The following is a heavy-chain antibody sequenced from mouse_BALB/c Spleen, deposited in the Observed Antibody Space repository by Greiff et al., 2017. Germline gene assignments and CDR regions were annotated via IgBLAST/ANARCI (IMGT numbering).Heavy chain of an antibody. CDR1: GFTFSSYA. V-gene: IGHV5-9-4*01. Sequence: EVNVVESGGDLVKPGGSLKLSCAASGFTFSSYAMSWVRQSPEKRLEWVAEISSGGSYTYYPDTVTGRFTISRDNAKNTLYLEMSSLRSEDTAMYYCARDAFYAMDYWGQGTSVTVSS. CDR2: ISSGGSYT. CDR3: ARDAFYAMDY. J-gene: IGHJ4*01.